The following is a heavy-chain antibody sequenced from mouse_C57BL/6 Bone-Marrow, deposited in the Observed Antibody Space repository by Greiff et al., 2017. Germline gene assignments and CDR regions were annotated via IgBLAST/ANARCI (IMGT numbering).Heavy chain of an antibody. V-gene: IGHV1-64*01. CDR1: GYTFTSYW. CDR3: ARYHYYGSSPYAMDY. Sequence: LQQPGAELVKPGASVKLSCKASGYTFTSYWMHWVKQRPGQGLEWIGMIHPNSGSTNYNEKFKSKATLTVDKSSSTAYMQLSSLTSEDSAVYYCARYHYYGSSPYAMDYWGQGTSVTVSS. CDR2: IHPNSGST. J-gene: IGHJ4*01. D-gene: IGHD1-1*01.